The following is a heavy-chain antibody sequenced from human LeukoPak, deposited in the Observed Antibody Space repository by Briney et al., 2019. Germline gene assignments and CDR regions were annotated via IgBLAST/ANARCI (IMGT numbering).Heavy chain of an antibody. J-gene: IGHJ5*02. Sequence: LSLTCTVSGGSISSGDYYWSWIRQPPGKGLEWVGRTRNKANSYTTEYAASVKGRFTISRDDPKNLLYLQMNSLKSEDTAVYYCGRSGRYRPSDLWGQGTLVTVSS. V-gene: IGHV3-72*01. D-gene: IGHD1-26*01. CDR1: GGSISSGDYY. CDR2: TRNKANSYTT. CDR3: GRSGRYRPSDL.